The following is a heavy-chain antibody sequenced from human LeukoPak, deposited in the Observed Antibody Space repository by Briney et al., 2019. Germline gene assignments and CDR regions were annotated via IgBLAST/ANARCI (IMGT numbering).Heavy chain of an antibody. Sequence: GRSLRLSCAASGFTFSSYGMHWVRQAPGKGLEWVAVIWYGGSNKYYADSVKGRFTISRDNSKNTLYLQMNSLRAEDTAVYYCARVSPTYSYGYVDLDYWGQGTLVTVSS. V-gene: IGHV3-33*08. CDR1: GFTFSSYG. CDR3: ARVSPTYSYGYVDLDY. J-gene: IGHJ4*02. CDR2: IWYGGSNK. D-gene: IGHD5-18*01.